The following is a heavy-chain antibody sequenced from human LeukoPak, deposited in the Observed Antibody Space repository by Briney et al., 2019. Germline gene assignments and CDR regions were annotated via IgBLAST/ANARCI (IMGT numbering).Heavy chain of an antibody. Sequence: QPGGSLRLSGGTSGFTFIDSWWSCFRRAPGQGREGLASTKDDGSDKYYLDSVRGRFTISRDNAEDSLYLQLDDPRAEDTAVFYCARHLLRGQNFDYWGQGTLVTVSS. CDR2: TKDDGSDK. V-gene: IGHV3-7*01. CDR3: ARHLLRGQNFDY. CDR1: GFTFIDSW. J-gene: IGHJ4*02.